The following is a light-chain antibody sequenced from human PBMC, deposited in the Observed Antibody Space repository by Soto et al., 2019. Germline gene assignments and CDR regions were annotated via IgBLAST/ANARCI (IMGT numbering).Light chain of an antibody. V-gene: IGKV3-20*01. J-gene: IGKJ3*01. CDR2: AAS. CDR3: QLYGNSPPGVT. CDR1: QTISGSY. Sequence: EIVLTKSPGTQSLSPGERATLSWWASQTISGSYFAWYQQKPGHAPRLLIYAASTRATDIPDRFSGSGSGTDFTLTISRLEPEDFAVYYWQLYGNSPPGVTFCPGAKVDI.